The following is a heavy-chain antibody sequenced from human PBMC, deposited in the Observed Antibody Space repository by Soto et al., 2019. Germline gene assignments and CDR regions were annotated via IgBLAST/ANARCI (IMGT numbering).Heavy chain of an antibody. CDR1: GFTFSSYS. J-gene: IGHJ4*01. CDR2: ISSSSSYI. V-gene: IGHV3-21*01. CDR3: AIDRLARATTRPSKLEY. Sequence: EVQLVESGGGLVKPGGSLRLSCAASGFTFSSYSMNWVRQAPGKGLEWVSSISSSSSYIYYADSVKGRFTISRDNAKNSLFLQMNSLRAQDTAVYYCAIDRLARATTRPSKLEYWGRGTLVAVGS. D-gene: IGHD6-6*01.